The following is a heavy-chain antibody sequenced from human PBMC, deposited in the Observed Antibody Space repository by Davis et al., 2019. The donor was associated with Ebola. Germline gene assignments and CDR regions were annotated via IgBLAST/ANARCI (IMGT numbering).Heavy chain of an antibody. J-gene: IGHJ4*02. Sequence: GESLKISCAASGFTFSSYAMSWVRQAPGKGLEWVSAIGTAGDTYYPGSVKGRFTISRENAKNSLYLQMNSLRAEDTAVYYCARVSLNYDFWSGEPTGPYYFDYWGQGTLVTVSS. D-gene: IGHD3-3*01. CDR2: IGTAGDT. CDR1: GFTFSSYA. V-gene: IGHV3-13*01. CDR3: ARVSLNYDFWSGEPTGPYYFDY.